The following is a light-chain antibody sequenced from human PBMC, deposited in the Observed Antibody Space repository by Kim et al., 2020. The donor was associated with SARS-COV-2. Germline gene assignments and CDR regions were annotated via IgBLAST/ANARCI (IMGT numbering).Light chain of an antibody. J-gene: IGKJ2*01. CDR3: QQYGSS. V-gene: IGKV3-20*01. CDR1: QSVSSSY. CDR2: GAS. Sequence: TRSLSPGERATLSCRASQSVSSSYLAWYQQKPGQAPRLLIYGASSRATGIPDRFSGSGSGTDFTLTISRLEPEDFAVYYCQQYGSSFGQGTKLEIK.